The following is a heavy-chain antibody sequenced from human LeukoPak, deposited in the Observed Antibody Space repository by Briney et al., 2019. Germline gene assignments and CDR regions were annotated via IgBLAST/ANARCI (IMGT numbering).Heavy chain of an antibody. CDR1: GFTFSDYY. V-gene: IGHV3-23*01. Sequence: PGGSLRLSCAASGFTFSDYYMSWVRQAPRKGLEWVSGISGSGGSTYYADSVKGRFTISRDNSKNMLYLQINSLRAEDTAVYYCAKMGQASPLFGNWFDPWGQGTLVTVSS. J-gene: IGHJ5*02. D-gene: IGHD3-10*01. CDR3: AKMGQASPLFGNWFDP. CDR2: ISGSGGST.